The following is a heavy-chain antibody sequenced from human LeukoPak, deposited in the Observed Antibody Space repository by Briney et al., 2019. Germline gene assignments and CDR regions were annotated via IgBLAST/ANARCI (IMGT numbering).Heavy chain of an antibody. D-gene: IGHD2-15*01. CDR1: GFTFSSYE. J-gene: IGHJ5*02. CDR2: ISSSGTTI. V-gene: IGHV3-48*03. Sequence: GGSLRLSCTASGFTFSSYEMNWVRQAPGKGLEWVSYISSSGTTIYYADSVKGRFTISRDNAKNSLYLQMNSLRGEDTAVYYCARVSCSGGSCYSGPWGFDPWGQGTLVTVSS. CDR3: ARVSCSGGSCYSGPWGFDP.